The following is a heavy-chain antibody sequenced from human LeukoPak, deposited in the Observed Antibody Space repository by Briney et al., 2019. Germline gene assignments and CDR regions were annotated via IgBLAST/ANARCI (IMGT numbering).Heavy chain of an antibody. Sequence: GGSLRLSCEASGFAFSIHGMHWVRQAPGKGLEWLAVISYDGSIKYHADFVKGRFTISRDNSKNTLYLQMNSLRPEDTAMYYCAKDMEVSGDYGAFDIWGQGTMVTVSS. CDR2: ISYDGSIK. J-gene: IGHJ3*02. D-gene: IGHD4-17*01. V-gene: IGHV3-30*18. CDR1: GFAFSIHG. CDR3: AKDMEVSGDYGAFDI.